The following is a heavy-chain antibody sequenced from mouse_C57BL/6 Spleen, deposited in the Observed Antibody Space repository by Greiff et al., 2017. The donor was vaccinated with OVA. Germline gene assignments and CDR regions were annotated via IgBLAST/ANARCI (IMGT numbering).Heavy chain of an antibody. CDR1: GYAFSSSW. V-gene: IGHV1-82*01. CDR3: ASITTVGYFDY. J-gene: IGHJ2*01. CDR2: IYPGDGDT. Sequence: VQLQQSGPELVKPGASVKISCKASGYAFSSSWMNWVKQRPGKGLEWIGRIYPGDGDTNYNGKFKGKATLTADKSSSPAYMQLSGLTSEDSAVYFCASITTVGYFDYWGQGTTLTVSS. D-gene: IGHD1-1*01.